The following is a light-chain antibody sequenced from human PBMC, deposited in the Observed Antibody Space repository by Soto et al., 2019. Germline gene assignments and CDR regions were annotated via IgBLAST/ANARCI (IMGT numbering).Light chain of an antibody. J-gene: IGKJ4*01. CDR3: QQRSNWPST. CDR1: QSVSSY. CDR2: DAS. V-gene: IGKV3-11*01. Sequence: EIVLTQSPATLSLSPAERAALSCRASQSVSSYLAWYQQKPGQAPRLHIYDASKRATGIPARFSGSGSGTDISLTISSLAPEDFEVYFCQQRSNWPSTFGGGTKVEI.